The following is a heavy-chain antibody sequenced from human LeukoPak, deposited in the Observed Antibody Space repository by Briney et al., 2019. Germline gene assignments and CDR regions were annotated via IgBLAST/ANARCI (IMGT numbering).Heavy chain of an antibody. V-gene: IGHV4-59*01. CDR1: GGSISSYY. CDR2: IYYSGST. D-gene: IGHD3-9*01. Sequence: PSETLSLTCTVSGGSISSYYWNWIRQPPGKGLEWIGYIYYSGSTNYNPSLKSRVTISVDTSKNQFSLKLSSVTAADTAVYYCARHPSDILTGWYFDLWGRGTLLTVSS. CDR3: ARHPSDILTGWYFDL. J-gene: IGHJ2*01.